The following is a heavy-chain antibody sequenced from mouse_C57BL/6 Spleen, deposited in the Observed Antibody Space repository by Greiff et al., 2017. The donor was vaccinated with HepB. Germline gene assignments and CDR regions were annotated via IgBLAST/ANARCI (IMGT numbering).Heavy chain of an antibody. V-gene: IGHV3-6*01. CDR1: GYSITSGYY. CDR2: ISYDGSN. Sequence: VQLKQSGPGLVKPSQSLSLTCSVTGYSITSGYYWNWIRQFPGNKLEWMGYISYDGSNNYNPSLKNRISITRDTSKNQFFLKLNSVTTEDTATYYCARGDGYYGYYFDYWGQGTTLTVSS. J-gene: IGHJ2*01. D-gene: IGHD2-3*01. CDR3: ARGDGYYGYYFDY.